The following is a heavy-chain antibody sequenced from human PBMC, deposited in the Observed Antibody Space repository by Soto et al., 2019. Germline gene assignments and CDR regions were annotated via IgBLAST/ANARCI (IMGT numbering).Heavy chain of an antibody. CDR3: VRIRYQLPSSVLWLDP. D-gene: IGHD3-16*01. Sequence: PSETLSLTCNVSGGSISRSSYYWGWIRQPPGKGLEWIGEINHVGGTNYNPSLKSRVTMSVDTSQNQFSLRLISVTAADTAMYFCVRIRYQLPSSVLWLDPWGQGTPVTVSS. J-gene: IGHJ5*02. CDR2: INHVGGT. CDR1: GGSISRSSYY. V-gene: IGHV4-39*07.